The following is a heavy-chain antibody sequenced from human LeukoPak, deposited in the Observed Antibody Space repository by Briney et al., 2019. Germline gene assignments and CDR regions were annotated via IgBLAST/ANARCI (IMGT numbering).Heavy chain of an antibody. J-gene: IGHJ6*03. Sequence: SETLSLTCSVSDDSITMYYWTWIRQPPGKGLEWIGYVDHTGSTNFTPSLNGRVSTSRDTTKNLFSLRLRSVTAADTAVYFCARGRVSSSTWYSTYYYYFYMDVWGKGTTVTVSS. CDR2: VDHTGST. D-gene: IGHD1-1*01. V-gene: IGHV4-59*01. CDR3: ARGRVSSSTWYSTYYYYFYMDV. CDR1: DDSITMYY.